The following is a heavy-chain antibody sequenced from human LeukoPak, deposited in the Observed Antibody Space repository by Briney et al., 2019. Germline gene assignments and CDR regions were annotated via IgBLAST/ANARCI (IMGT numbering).Heavy chain of an antibody. CDR3: ARGGYSGTYFFDY. CDR2: VWYDGTNI. J-gene: IGHJ4*02. Sequence: GGSLRLSCAASGFTFSTYGMHWVRQAPGRGLEWVAVVWYDGTNIHYVDSVKGRFTISRDNSKSTLYLQMNSLTAEDTAVYYCARGGYSGTYFFDYWGQGTPVTVSS. CDR1: GFTFSTYG. V-gene: IGHV3-33*01. D-gene: IGHD1-26*01.